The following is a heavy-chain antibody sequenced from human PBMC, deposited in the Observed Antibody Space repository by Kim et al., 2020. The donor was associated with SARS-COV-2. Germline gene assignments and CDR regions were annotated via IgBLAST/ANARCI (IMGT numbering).Heavy chain of an antibody. CDR2: NSGST. V-gene: IGHV4-59*01. Sequence: SETLSLTCTVYGASISSSYWSWIRQPPGKGLEWIGCNSGSTNDNPSLKSRVTISVDSSKNQFSLKVSSVTAADTAVYYCTRGGGWFLYWGQGILVTVSS. CDR3: TRGGGWFLY. CDR1: GASISSSY. J-gene: IGHJ4*02. D-gene: IGHD6-19*01.